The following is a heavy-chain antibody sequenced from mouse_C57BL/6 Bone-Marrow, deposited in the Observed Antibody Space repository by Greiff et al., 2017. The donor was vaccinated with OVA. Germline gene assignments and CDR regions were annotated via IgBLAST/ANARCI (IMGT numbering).Heavy chain of an antibody. CDR1: GFTFSDYY. V-gene: IGHV5-12*01. CDR2: ISNGGGST. J-gene: IGHJ1*03. D-gene: IGHD2-5*01. Sequence: EVHLVESGGGLVQPGGSLKLSCAASGFTFSDYYMYWVRQTPEKRLEWVAYISNGGGSTYYPDTVKGRFTISRDNAKNTLYLQMSRLKSEDTAMYYCARDYSNYDWYFDVWGTGTTVTVSS. CDR3: ARDYSNYDWYFDV.